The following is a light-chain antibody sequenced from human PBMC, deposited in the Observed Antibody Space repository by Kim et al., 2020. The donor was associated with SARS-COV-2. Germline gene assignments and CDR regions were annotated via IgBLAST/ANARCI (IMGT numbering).Light chain of an antibody. Sequence: EIVMTQSPATLSVSPGERVTLSCRSSQTVSSDLAWYQQKPGQAPRLLIYAAFNRAPGVPVRFSGSGSGTEFTLTISSLQSEDFAVYFCQQYNTWYTFGQGTKLEIK. CDR3: QQYNTWYT. J-gene: IGKJ2*01. V-gene: IGKV3-15*01. CDR2: AAF. CDR1: QTVSSD.